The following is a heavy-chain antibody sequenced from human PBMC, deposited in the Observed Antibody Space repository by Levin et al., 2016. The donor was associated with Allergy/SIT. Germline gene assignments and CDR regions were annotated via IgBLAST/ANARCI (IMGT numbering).Heavy chain of an antibody. D-gene: IGHD2-2*01. CDR1: GGSISSYY. CDR2: IYYSGGT. V-gene: IGHV4-59*04. CDR3: ARRVYCSDTSCYFRQDYFFYMDV. J-gene: IGHJ6*03. Sequence: SETLSLTCTVSGGSISSYYWSWIRQPPGKGLEWIGHIYYSGGTYYNPSLKSRVTISVDTSKNQFSLRLSSVTAADTAVYYCARRVYCSDTSCYFRQDYFFYMDVWGKGTTVTVSS.